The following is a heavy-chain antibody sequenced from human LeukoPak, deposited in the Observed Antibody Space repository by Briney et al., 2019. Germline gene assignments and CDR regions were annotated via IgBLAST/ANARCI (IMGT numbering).Heavy chain of an antibody. CDR1: GGSISSSSYY. CDR3: TRQYSSGRGDFDY. Sequence: PSETLSLTCTVSGGSISSSSYYWGWIRQPPGKGLEWIGSIYYSGSTYYSPSLKSQITISVDTSKNQFSLKMSSVTAADTALYYCTRQYSSGRGDFDYWGQGTLVTVSS. D-gene: IGHD6-19*01. CDR2: IYYSGST. V-gene: IGHV4-39*01. J-gene: IGHJ4*02.